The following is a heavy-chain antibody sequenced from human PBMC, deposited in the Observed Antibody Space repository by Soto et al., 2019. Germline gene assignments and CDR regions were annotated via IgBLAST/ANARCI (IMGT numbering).Heavy chain of an antibody. Sequence: ASVKDSCKASGGTFSSYAISWVRQAPGQGLEWMGGIIPIFGTANYAQKFQGRVTITADESTSTAYMELSSLRSEDTAVYYCARVVAVAGTRAFDIWGQGTMVTVSS. CDR1: GGTFSSYA. D-gene: IGHD6-19*01. CDR2: IIPIFGTA. J-gene: IGHJ3*02. CDR3: ARVVAVAGTRAFDI. V-gene: IGHV1-69*13.